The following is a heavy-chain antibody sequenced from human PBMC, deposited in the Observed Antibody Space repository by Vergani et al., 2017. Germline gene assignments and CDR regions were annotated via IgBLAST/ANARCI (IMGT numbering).Heavy chain of an antibody. Sequence: EVQLLESGGGLVQPGGSLRLSCAASGFTFSSYAMSWVRQAPGKGLEWVSVISGSGGSTHYADSVKGRFTISRDNSKNTLYLQMNSLRAEDTAIYYCAKDLVVITTARSLFDSWGQGSLVTVSS. D-gene: IGHD1-1*01. CDR1: GFTFSSYA. CDR2: ISGSGGST. J-gene: IGHJ4*02. CDR3: AKDLVVITTARSLFDS. V-gene: IGHV3-23*01.